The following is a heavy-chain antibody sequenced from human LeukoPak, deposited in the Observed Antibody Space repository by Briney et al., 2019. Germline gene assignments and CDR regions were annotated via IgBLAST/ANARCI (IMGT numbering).Heavy chain of an antibody. D-gene: IGHD3-10*01. CDR3: GKSGSRDWDYFEN. Sequence: PGGSLRLSCAASGFTFSGYAMNWVRQAPGKGLEWWTSISGDGVDTHYADSVWGRFTISRTNSKNTLFMQMNSLRAEDTAVYYCGKSGSRDWDYFENWGQGTLVTASS. J-gene: IGHJ4*02. V-gene: IGHV3-23*01. CDR1: GFTFSGYA. CDR2: ISGDGVDT.